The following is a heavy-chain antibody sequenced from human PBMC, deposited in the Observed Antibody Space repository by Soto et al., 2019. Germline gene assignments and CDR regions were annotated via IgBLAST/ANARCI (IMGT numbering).Heavy chain of an antibody. V-gene: IGHV4-59*08. CDR2: IYYSGST. CDR3: ARRYGPGFDY. J-gene: IGHJ4*02. CDR1: GGSSSSYD. D-gene: IGHD4-17*01. Sequence: TSETLSLTCTVAGGSSSSYDLSWIRQPPGKGLEWIGYIYYSGSTNYNPSLKSRVTISVDTSKNQFSLKLSYVTAADTAVYYCARRYGPGFDYWGQGTLVTVSS.